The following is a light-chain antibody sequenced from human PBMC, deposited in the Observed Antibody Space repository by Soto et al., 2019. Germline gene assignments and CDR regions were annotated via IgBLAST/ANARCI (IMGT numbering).Light chain of an antibody. CDR1: QGIGTY. J-gene: IGKJ1*01. CDR2: AAS. CDR3: QKYNSAPWT. V-gene: IGKV1-27*01. Sequence: DIQMTQSPSSLSASVGDRVTITCRASQGIGTYLAWYQQKPGKVPKLLIYAASTLQSGVPSRFSGSGSGTDFTLTISSLQPEDVAPYYCQKYNSAPWTFGQGTKVEIK.